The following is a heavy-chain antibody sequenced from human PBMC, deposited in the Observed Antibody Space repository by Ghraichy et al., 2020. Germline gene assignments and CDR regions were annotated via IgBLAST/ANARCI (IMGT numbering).Heavy chain of an antibody. J-gene: IGHJ4*02. Sequence: GGSLRLSCAASGLTFINAWMSWVRQAPGKGPEWIGRIKSRTDDGTTDYSAPVKGRFIISRDDSKNMVYLQMNSLKIDDTAMYYCATDLGEWARWGQGILVTVSS. D-gene: IGHD3-16*01. V-gene: IGHV3-15*05. CDR1: GLTFINAW. CDR2: IKSRTDDGTT. CDR3: ATDLGEWAR.